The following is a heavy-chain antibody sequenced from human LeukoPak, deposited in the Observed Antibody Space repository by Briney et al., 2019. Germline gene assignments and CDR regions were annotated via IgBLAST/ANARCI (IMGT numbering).Heavy chain of an antibody. CDR3: ARDTGWYFDL. Sequence: PAGSLRLSCAASGFTFSGYWMHWVRQAPGMGLVWFSRITGDGISTSYAASVKGRFTISRDNAKNTLYLQVISLRAEDTAVYYCARDTGWYFDLWGRGTLVTVSS. D-gene: IGHD4-17*01. V-gene: IGHV3-74*01. CDR2: ITGDGIST. CDR1: GFTFSGYW. J-gene: IGHJ2*01.